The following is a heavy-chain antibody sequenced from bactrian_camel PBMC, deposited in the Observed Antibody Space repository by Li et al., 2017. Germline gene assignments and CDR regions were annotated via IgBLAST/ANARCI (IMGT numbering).Heavy chain of an antibody. V-gene: IGHV3S40*01. CDR1: GITFSRHD. CDR2: ITSLPSLFRAA. J-gene: IGHJ4*01. Sequence: VQLVESGGGLVQPGESLRLSCVASGITFSRHDMSWVRQAPGKEVEWVAGITSLPSLFRAASYADSVKGRFTISRDNAKNTVYLEMNSLKSEDTAMYYCLTAPGPRQPWGQGTQVTVS. CDR3: LTAPGPRQP. D-gene: IGHD3*01.